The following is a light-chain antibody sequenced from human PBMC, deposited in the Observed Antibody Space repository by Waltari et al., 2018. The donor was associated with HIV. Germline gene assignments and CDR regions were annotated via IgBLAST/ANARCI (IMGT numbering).Light chain of an antibody. CDR3: SSYTSSSTLGV. V-gene: IGLV2-14*03. CDR2: AVS. Sequence: QSALTQPASVSGSPGQSITISCTGTSSDIGGYNYVSWYQHNPGKAPKVMISAVSHLPSGVANRFAGSKSGNTASLTISWLQTEDEADYYCSSYTSSSTLGVFGSGTKVTVL. J-gene: IGLJ1*01. CDR1: SSDIGGYNY.